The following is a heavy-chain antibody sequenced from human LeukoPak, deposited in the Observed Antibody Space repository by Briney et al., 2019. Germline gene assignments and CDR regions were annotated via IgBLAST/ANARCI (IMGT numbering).Heavy chain of an antibody. D-gene: IGHD3-22*01. Sequence: ASVKVSCKASGYTFTGYYMHWVRQAPGQGLEWMGWINPNSGGTNYAQKFQGRVTMTRDTSISTAYMELSRLRSDDTAVYYCARDTGNYYDSSGELDYWGQGTLVTVSS. CDR2: INPNSGGT. CDR3: ARDTGNYYDSSGELDY. CDR1: GYTFTGYY. V-gene: IGHV1-2*02. J-gene: IGHJ4*02.